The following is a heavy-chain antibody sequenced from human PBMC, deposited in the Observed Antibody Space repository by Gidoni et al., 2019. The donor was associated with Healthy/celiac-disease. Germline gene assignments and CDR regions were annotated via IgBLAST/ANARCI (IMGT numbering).Heavy chain of an antibody. J-gene: IGHJ6*03. CDR3: ARGSGWYRYSYYYYMDV. V-gene: IGHV3-21*01. CDR2: ISSSSSYI. CDR1: GFTFSSYS. Sequence: EVQLVESGGGLVKPGGSLRLYCAASGFTFSSYSMNWVRQAPGKGLEWVSSISSSSSYIYYADSVKGRFTISRDNAKNSLYLQMNSLRAEDTAVYYCARGSGWYRYSYYYYMDVWGKGTTVTVSS. D-gene: IGHD6-19*01.